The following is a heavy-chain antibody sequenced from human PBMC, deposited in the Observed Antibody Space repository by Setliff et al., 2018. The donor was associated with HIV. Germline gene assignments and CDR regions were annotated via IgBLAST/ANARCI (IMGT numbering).Heavy chain of an antibody. J-gene: IGHJ3*01. Sequence: TLSLTCTVSGDSVRSSRYYWSWIRQHPGKGLEWIGYIYYSGRTYHNPSLKSRVTMSIDTSKNQFSLNVSSVTAADTAVYYCARGWGHDGFDFWGQGTMVTVSS. V-gene: IGHV4-31*03. CDR3: ARGWGHDGFDF. D-gene: IGHD7-27*01. CDR2: IYYSGRT. CDR1: GDSVRSSRYY.